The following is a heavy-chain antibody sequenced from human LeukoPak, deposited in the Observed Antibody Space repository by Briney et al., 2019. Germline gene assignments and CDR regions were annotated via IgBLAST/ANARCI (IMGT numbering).Heavy chain of an antibody. CDR3: ARGRRGYYYDSSGYHKPFDY. Sequence: PGGSLRLSCAASGFTYSNYEMNWVRQAPGKGLEWIGEINHSGSTNYNPSLKSRVTISVDTSKNQFSLKLSSVTAADTAVYYCARGRRGYYYDSSGYHKPFDYWGQGTLVTVSS. V-gene: IGHV4-34*01. D-gene: IGHD3-22*01. CDR1: GFTYSNYE. CDR2: INHSGST. J-gene: IGHJ4*02.